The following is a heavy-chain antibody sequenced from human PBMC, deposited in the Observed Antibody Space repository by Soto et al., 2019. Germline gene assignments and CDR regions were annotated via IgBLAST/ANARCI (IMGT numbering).Heavy chain of an antibody. CDR3: ARDWMK. V-gene: IGHV4-34*02. D-gene: IGHD2-2*03. Sequence: QVQLQQWGAGLLKPSETLSLTCGVYGGSFGGYYWTWIRQPPGKGLEWVGEITHSGSTNYNPSLESRVSISIDTSQNHFSLKLTSVTAADTAVYYCARDWMKWGQGTLVTVSS. CDR2: ITHSGST. CDR1: GGSFGGYY. J-gene: IGHJ4*02.